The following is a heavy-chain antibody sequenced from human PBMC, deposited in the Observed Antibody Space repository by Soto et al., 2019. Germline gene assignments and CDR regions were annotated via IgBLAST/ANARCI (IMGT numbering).Heavy chain of an antibody. CDR3: ARHRAISSTYGMDV. D-gene: IGHD5-18*01. J-gene: IGHJ6*02. Sequence: SETLSLTYAVYGGSFSGYYWSWIRQPPGKGLEWIGEINHSGSTNYNPSLKSRVTISVDTSKNQFSLKLSSVTAADTAVYYCARHRAISSTYGMDVWGQGTTVTVSS. CDR2: INHSGST. CDR1: GGSFSGYY. V-gene: IGHV4-34*01.